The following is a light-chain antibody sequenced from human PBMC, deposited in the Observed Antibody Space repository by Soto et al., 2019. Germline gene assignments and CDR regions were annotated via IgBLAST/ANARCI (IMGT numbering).Light chain of an antibody. CDR3: QQYSSYSLRT. CDR1: QSITIW. Sequence: DIQMTQSPSTLSASVGDRVTITCRASQSITIWLACYQQKPGKAPNLLIYDASTLENGVPSRFSGSGYGTEFPLTISSLQPDDFATYYCQQYSSYSLRTFGQGTKVEIK. CDR2: DAS. J-gene: IGKJ1*01. V-gene: IGKV1-5*01.